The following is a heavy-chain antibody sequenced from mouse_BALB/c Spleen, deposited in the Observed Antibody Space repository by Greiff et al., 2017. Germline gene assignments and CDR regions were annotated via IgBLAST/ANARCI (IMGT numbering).Heavy chain of an antibody. CDR2: IYYSGTI. J-gene: IGHJ2*01. Sequence: VQLKESGPGLVKPSQTVSLTCTVTGISITTGNSRWSWIRQFPGNKLEWIGYIYYSGTITYNPSLTSRTTITRDTSKNQFFLEMNSLTAEDTATYYCARETTAIFDYWGQGTTLTVSS. CDR1: GISITTGNSR. V-gene: IGHV3-5*02. CDR3: ARETTAIFDY. D-gene: IGHD1-2*01.